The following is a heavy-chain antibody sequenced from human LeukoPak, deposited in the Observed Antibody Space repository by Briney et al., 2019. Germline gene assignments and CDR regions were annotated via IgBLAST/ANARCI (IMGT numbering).Heavy chain of an antibody. CDR3: ARSCSSTSCYLTDAFDI. CDR2: IYPGDSDI. D-gene: IGHD2-2*01. V-gene: IGHV5-51*01. Sequence: GESLKISFKGSGYRITSYWIGWVRQMPGKGLEWMGIIYPGDSDIRYSPSFQGQVIISADKSISTAYLQWSSLKASDTAIYYCARSCSSTSCYLTDAFDIWGQGTMVTVSS. J-gene: IGHJ3*02. CDR1: GYRITSYW.